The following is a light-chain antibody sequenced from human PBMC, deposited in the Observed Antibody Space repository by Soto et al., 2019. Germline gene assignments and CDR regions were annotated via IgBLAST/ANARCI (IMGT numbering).Light chain of an antibody. CDR3: QQYSSYFFT. J-gene: IGKJ3*01. CDR2: RAS. V-gene: IGKV1-5*03. Sequence: DIQMTQSPSTLSASVGDRVNITCRASQSISSWLAWYQQKPGKAPKLLIYRASDLQSGVPSRFSGSGSGTEFTLTISRLQTDDIATYYCQQYSSYFFTFGPGTKVDV. CDR1: QSISSW.